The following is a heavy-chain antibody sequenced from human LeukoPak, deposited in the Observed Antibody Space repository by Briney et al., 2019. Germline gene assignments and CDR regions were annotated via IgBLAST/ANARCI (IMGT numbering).Heavy chain of an antibody. V-gene: IGHV5-51*01. CDR3: AREYCSGGSCYPHP. CDR1: GYRFTNYW. Sequence: GESLKIFCRGSGYRFTNYWHGWVRQMPGKGLGWMGIIFPGDSDTRYSPSFQGQVTISADKSISTAYLHWSSLKASDTAMYYCAREYCSGGSCYPHPWGQGTLVTVSS. CDR2: IFPGDSDT. D-gene: IGHD2-15*01. J-gene: IGHJ5*02.